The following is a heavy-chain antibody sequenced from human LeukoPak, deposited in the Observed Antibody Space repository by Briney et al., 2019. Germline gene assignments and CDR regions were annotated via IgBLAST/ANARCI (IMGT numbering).Heavy chain of an antibody. D-gene: IGHD5-18*01. CDR3: ARLSFTADAFDI. V-gene: IGHV4-59*08. Sequence: AAETVPLTCTVPGGSISSYYWSWIRQPPGKGLEWIGYIYNSGRTNYNTSLNSRVTISVDTSKNQFSLKLSSVTAADTAVYYCARLSFTADAFDIWGQGTIVSV. CDR2: IYNSGRT. J-gene: IGHJ3*02. CDR1: GGSISSYY.